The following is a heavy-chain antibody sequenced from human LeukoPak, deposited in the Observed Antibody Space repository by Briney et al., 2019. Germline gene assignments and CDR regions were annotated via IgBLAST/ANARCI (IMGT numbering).Heavy chain of an antibody. CDR2: IGSSAGST. CDR1: GFTFSSYA. V-gene: IGHV3-23*01. J-gene: IGHJ4*02. Sequence: GGSLRLSCAASGFTFSSYAMSWVRQAPGKGLEWVSLIGSSAGSTYYADSVKGRFTISRDNSKNTLWLQMNSLRAEDTAVYYSAKGYGGNYYWYFDYWGQGTLVTVSS. D-gene: IGHD1-7*01. CDR3: AKGYGGNYYWYFDY.